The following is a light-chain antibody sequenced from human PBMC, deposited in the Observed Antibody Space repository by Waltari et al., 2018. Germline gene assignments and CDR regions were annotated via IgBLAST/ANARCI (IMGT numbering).Light chain of an antibody. CDR1: SSDVGTYDY. V-gene: IGLV2-14*03. CDR3: SSYTTSSTVYV. J-gene: IGLJ1*01. Sequence: QSALTQPASVSGSPGQSITISCTGTSSDVGTYDYVSWYQQHPGKAPKLIIYEVTKPPSGIAHRFSGSKAGNTASLTISGLQADDEADYYCSSYTTSSTVYVFGTGTKVTVL. CDR2: EVT.